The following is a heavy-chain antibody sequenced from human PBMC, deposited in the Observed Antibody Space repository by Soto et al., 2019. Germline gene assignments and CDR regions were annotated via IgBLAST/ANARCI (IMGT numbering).Heavy chain of an antibody. Sequence: QVQLVQSGAEVKKPASSVKVSCKASGGTFSSYAISWVRQAAGQGLEWMGGLLPSLGNANYAQKLQGRVTITADESTSTAHLELGSLGSEDTAVYSCAREDVEMAHLDYWGQGTLVTVSS. V-gene: IGHV1-69*12. CDR1: GGTFSSYA. CDR3: AREDVEMAHLDY. CDR2: LLPSLGNA. J-gene: IGHJ4*02.